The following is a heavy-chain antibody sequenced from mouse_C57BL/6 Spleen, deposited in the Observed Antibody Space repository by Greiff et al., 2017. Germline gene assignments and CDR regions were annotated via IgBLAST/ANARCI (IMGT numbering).Heavy chain of an antibody. V-gene: IGHV1-42*01. CDR3: ARRYGIHWYFDV. CDR1: GYSFTGYY. D-gene: IGHD2-10*02. CDR2: INPSTGGT. J-gene: IGHJ1*03. Sequence: VQLQQSGPELVKPGASVKISCKASGYSFTGYYMNWVKQSPEKSLEWIGEINPSTGGTTYNQKFKAKATLTVDKSSSTAYMQLKSLTSEDSAVYYCARRYGIHWYFDVWGTGTTVTVSS.